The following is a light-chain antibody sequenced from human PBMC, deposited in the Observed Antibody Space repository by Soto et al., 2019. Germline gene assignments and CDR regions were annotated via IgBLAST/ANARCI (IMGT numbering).Light chain of an antibody. CDR1: SSDVGGYNY. J-gene: IGLJ2*01. Sequence: QSALTQPASVSGSPGQSITISCTGTSSDVGGYNYVSWYQQHPGKPPKLMIYDVSNRPSGVSNRFSGSKSGNTASLTISGLQAEDEADYYCSSYTSSSTPPGVFGGGTKLTVL. V-gene: IGLV2-14*01. CDR2: DVS. CDR3: SSYTSSSTPPGV.